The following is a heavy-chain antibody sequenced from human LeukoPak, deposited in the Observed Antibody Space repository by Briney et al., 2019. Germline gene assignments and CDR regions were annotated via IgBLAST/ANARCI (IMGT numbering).Heavy chain of an antibody. CDR1: GGSFSGYY. CDR3: ARLRRSRGDY. D-gene: IGHD3-10*01. CDR2: INHSGST. J-gene: IGHJ4*02. V-gene: IGHV4-34*01. Sequence: KASETLSLTCAVYGGSFSGYYWSWIRQPPGKGLEWIGEINHSGSTNYNPSLKSRVTISVDTSKNQFSLKLSSVTAADTAVYYCARLRRSRGDYWGQGTLVTVSS.